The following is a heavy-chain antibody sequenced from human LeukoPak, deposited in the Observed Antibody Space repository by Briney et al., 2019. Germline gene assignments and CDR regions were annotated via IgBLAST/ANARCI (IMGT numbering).Heavy chain of an antibody. D-gene: IGHD3-22*01. J-gene: IGHJ4*02. CDR3: AKGSYYDSSGSFYFDY. V-gene: IGHV3-23*01. Sequence: GGSLRLSCAASGFTFSSYVMSWGRQAPGKGLEWVSGISGSGDNTYYADSVKGRFTISRDNSKNTLYVQVNSLGTEDTAAYYCAKGSYYDSSGSFYFDYWGQGTLVTVSS. CDR2: ISGSGDNT. CDR1: GFTFSSYV.